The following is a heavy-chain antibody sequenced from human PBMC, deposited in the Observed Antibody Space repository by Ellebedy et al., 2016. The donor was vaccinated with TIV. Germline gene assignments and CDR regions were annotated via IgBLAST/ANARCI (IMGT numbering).Heavy chain of an antibody. CDR3: ARDLSGGDWLSYYYYMDV. CDR2: IYTSGST. D-gene: IGHD3-9*01. V-gene: IGHV4-4*07. CDR1: GGSISCYY. J-gene: IGHJ6*03. Sequence: SETLSLXCTVSGGSISCYYWSWIRQPAGKGLEWIGRIYTSGSTNYNHSLKSRVTMSVDTSKNQFSLKLSSVTAADTAVYYCARDLSGGDWLSYYYYMDVWGKGTTVTVSS.